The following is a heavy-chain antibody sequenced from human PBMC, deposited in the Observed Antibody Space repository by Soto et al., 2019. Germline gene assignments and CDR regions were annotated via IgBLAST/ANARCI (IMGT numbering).Heavy chain of an antibody. D-gene: IGHD3-10*01. CDR1: GFTFSSYS. CDR2: ISSSSSYI. CDR3: ARDEGSGSYYPHYYGMDV. Sequence: GGSLRLSCAASGFTFSSYSMNWVRQAPGKGLEWVSSISSSSSYIYYADSVKGRFTISRDNAKNSLYLQMNSLRAEDTAVYYCARDEGSGSYYPHYYGMDVWGQGTTVTVSS. J-gene: IGHJ6*02. V-gene: IGHV3-21*01.